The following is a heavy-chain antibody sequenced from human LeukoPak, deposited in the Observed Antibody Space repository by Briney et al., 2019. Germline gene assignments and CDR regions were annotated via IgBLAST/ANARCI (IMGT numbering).Heavy chain of an antibody. CDR3: AGQTMVVPHHFDY. CDR1: VDSINNYY. J-gene: IGHJ4*02. V-gene: IGHV4-4*07. CDR2: IYASGST. Sequence: SETLSLTCTVSVDSINNYYWSWIRQPAGKGLQCIGRIYASGSTNYNPSLKSRVTMSVDTSKNQFSLKLMSVTAADTAVYYCAGQTMVVPHHFDYWGQGTLVTVSS. D-gene: IGHD4/OR15-4a*01.